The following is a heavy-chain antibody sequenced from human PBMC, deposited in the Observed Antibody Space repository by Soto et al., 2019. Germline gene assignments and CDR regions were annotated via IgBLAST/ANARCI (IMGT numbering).Heavy chain of an antibody. CDR2: ISAYNGNT. Sequence: QVQLVQSGAEVKKPGASVRVSCKASGYTFNTYGISWVRQAPGQGLEWMGWISAYNGNTNYAQKLQGRVTMTTETSTSTAYMELRSLRSDDTAVYYCARDQNDYVWGSSRRYWGQGTLVTVSS. D-gene: IGHD3-16*02. CDR1: GYTFNTYG. V-gene: IGHV1-18*01. J-gene: IGHJ4*02. CDR3: ARDQNDYVWGSSRRY.